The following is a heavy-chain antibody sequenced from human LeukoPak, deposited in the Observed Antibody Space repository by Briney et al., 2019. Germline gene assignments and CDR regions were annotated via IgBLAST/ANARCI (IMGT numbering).Heavy chain of an antibody. CDR1: GFTVGSNY. Sequence: GGSLRLSCAASGFTVGSNYMSWVRQAPGKGLEWVSVIYSGGSTYYADSVKGRFTISRDNSKNTLYLQMNSLRAEDTAVYYCARVHDDYYYGMDVWGQGTTVTVSS. V-gene: IGHV3-66*01. CDR2: IYSGGST. J-gene: IGHJ6*02. CDR3: ARVHDDYYYGMDV.